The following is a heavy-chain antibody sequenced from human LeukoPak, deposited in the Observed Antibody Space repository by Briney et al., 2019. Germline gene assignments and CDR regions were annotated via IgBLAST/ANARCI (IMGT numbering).Heavy chain of an antibody. D-gene: IGHD1-26*01. Sequence: SQTLSLTCTVSGDSVSNDDYFWSWTRQPPGAGLEWIGYIYYSAGTYYNPSLKSRVTMSIDTSRNQFSLRLSSVTAADTAVYSCGRGMRYSGSYVVEYWGQGTLVTVSS. CDR2: IYYSAGT. V-gene: IGHV4-30-4*01. J-gene: IGHJ4*02. CDR3: GRGMRYSGSYVVEY. CDR1: GDSVSNDDYF.